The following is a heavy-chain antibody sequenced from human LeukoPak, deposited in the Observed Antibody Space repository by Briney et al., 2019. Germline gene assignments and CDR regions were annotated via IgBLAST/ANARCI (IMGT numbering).Heavy chain of an antibody. J-gene: IGHJ6*03. D-gene: IGHD3-10*01. Sequence: SETLSLTCTVSGGSISSSSYYWGWIRQPPGKGLEWIGSIYYSGSTYYNPSLKSRVTISVDTSKNQFSLKLSSVTAADTAVYYCARNSNYYGSGSYYTRYYYYYYMDVWGKGTTVTISS. CDR1: GGSISSSSYY. CDR2: IYYSGST. CDR3: ARNSNYYGSGSYYTRYYYYYYMDV. V-gene: IGHV4-39*01.